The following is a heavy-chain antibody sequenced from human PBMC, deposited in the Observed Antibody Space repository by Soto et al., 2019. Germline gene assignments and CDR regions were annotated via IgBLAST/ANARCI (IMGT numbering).Heavy chain of an antibody. Sequence: QEQLQQSGPGLVKPSQTLSLTCAISGDSVSSNSAAWNWIRQSPSRGLEWLGRTYYRSKWHNDYAGSVQSRIHINPDTSKNQFSLHLNSVTPEDTAVYYCARAYGSGLYYYYGMDVWGQGTTVTVSS. CDR1: GDSVSSNSAA. V-gene: IGHV6-1*01. CDR2: TYYRSKWHN. CDR3: ARAYGSGLYYYYGMDV. D-gene: IGHD3-10*01. J-gene: IGHJ6*02.